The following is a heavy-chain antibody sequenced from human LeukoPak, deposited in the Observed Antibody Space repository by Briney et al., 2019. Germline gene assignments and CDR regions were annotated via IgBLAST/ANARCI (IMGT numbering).Heavy chain of an antibody. CDR1: GFTFSSYA. J-gene: IGHJ4*02. D-gene: IGHD4-23*01. V-gene: IGHV3-48*04. Sequence: PGGSLRLSCAASGFTFSSYAMSWVRQAPGKGLEWVSYISSSGSTIYYADSVKGRFTISRDNAKNSLYLQMNSLRAEDTAVYYCARGLRWYYFDYWGQGTLVTVSS. CDR2: ISSSGSTI. CDR3: ARGLRWYYFDY.